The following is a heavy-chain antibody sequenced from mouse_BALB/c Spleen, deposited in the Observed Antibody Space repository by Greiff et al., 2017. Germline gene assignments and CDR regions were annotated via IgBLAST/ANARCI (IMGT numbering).Heavy chain of an antibody. CDR2: ISSGGST. D-gene: IGHD2-10*02. J-gene: IGHJ4*01. Sequence: EVHLVESGGGLVKPGGSLKLSCAASGFTFSSYAMSWVRQTPEKRLEWVASISSGGSTYYPDSVKGRFTISRDNARNILYLQMSSLRSEDTAMYYCARKEYGNYDYAMDYWGQGTSGTVSS. V-gene: IGHV5-6-5*01. CDR3: ARKEYGNYDYAMDY. CDR1: GFTFSSYA.